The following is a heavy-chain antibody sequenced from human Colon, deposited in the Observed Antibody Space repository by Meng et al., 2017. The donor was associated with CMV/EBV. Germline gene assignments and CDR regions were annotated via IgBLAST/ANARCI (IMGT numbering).Heavy chain of an antibody. J-gene: IGHJ4*02. CDR2: IRYDGSNT. D-gene: IGHD3-10*01. CDR1: GFVFTESG. Sequence: GGSLRLSCAASGFVFTESGMHWIRQAPGQGLEWVAFIRYDGSNTYYADSVRGRSTIHRDNSKNSLSLQMSSMRSEDTAVYYCARGLTLSSGIDSWGQGTLVTVSS. CDR3: ARGLTLSSGIDS. V-gene: IGHV3-30*02.